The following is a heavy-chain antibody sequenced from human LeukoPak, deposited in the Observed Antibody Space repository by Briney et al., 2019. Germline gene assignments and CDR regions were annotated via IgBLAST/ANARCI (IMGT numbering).Heavy chain of an antibody. V-gene: IGHV1-18*01. D-gene: IGHD5-18*01. J-gene: IGHJ4*02. CDR3: ARDSEFSSRYSYGYDRSLDY. CDR1: GYTFTSYG. CDR2: ISAYYGNT. Sequence: ASVKVSCKASGYTFTSYGISWVRPAPGQGLEWMGCISAYYGNTNYAQKLQGRVTITTDTSTSTAYMAPRNLRSDDTAVYYCARDSEFSSRYSYGYDRSLDYWGQGTLVTVSS.